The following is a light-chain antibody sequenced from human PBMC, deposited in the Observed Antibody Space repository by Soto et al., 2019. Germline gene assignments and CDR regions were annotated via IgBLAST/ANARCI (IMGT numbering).Light chain of an antibody. J-gene: IGKJ1*01. CDR3: QQYGSSGT. Sequence: EIVMTQSPGTLSLSPGETATLSCRASQSVSSNYVAWFHQKPGQAPRLLIYGASNRATGIPDRFSGSGSGTDFTLTISRLEPEDFAVYYCQQYGSSGTLGQGTKVDIK. V-gene: IGKV3-20*01. CDR1: QSVSSNY. CDR2: GAS.